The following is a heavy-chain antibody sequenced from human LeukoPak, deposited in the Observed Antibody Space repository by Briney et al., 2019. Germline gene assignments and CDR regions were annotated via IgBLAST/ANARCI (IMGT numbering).Heavy chain of an antibody. V-gene: IGHV4-4*02. CDR2: IYHSGST. CDR3: ARVGSSGYYDY. CDR1: GASIRSGDYY. D-gene: IGHD3-22*01. Sequence: SETLSLTCTVSGASIRSGDYYWSWVRQPPGKGLEWIGEIYHSGSTNYNPSLKSRVTISVDKSKNQFSLKLSSVTAADTAVYYCARVGSSGYYDYWGQGTLVTVSS. J-gene: IGHJ4*02.